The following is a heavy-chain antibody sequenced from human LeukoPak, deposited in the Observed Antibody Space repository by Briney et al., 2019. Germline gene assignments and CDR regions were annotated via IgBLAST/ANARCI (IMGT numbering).Heavy chain of an antibody. J-gene: IGHJ3*02. CDR1: GYTLTGYY. Sequence: ASVKVSCKASGYTLTGYYMNWVRQAPGQGLEWMGCINPNSGGTNYGQKFQGRVTMTRDTSISIVYMELSRLRSDDTAVYYCARGPSDSSGYYYEGDAFDIWGQGTVVTVSS. CDR2: INPNSGGT. V-gene: IGHV1-2*02. CDR3: ARGPSDSSGYYYEGDAFDI. D-gene: IGHD3-22*01.